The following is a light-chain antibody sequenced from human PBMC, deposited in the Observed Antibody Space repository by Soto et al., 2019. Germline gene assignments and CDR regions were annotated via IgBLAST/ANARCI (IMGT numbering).Light chain of an antibody. J-gene: IGLJ1*01. CDR1: SSDVGGYNY. V-gene: IGLV2-14*01. CDR2: EVN. Sequence: QSVLTQPASVSGSPGQSITISCTGTSSDVGGYNYVSWYQQHPGKAPKLMIYEVNNRPSGVSNRFSGSKSGNTASLTISGLQAEDEADYYCSSYTSSRTLDVFGTGTKLTVL. CDR3: SSYTSSRTLDV.